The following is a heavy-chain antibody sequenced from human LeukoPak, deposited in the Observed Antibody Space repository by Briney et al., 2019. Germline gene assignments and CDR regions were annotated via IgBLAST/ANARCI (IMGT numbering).Heavy chain of an antibody. J-gene: IGHJ4*02. D-gene: IGHD7-27*01. V-gene: IGHV3-23*01. CDR2: IKQNGDKT. Sequence: PGGSLRLSCAASGFSFGDTYMSWVRQPLGGGREWLSGIKQNGDKTYYVDSAKGRFTISRDNSKNMLFLQINSLRVEDTAVYYCAKDKHNWGSDYWGQGTLVTVSS. CDR1: GFSFGDTY. CDR3: AKDKHNWGSDY.